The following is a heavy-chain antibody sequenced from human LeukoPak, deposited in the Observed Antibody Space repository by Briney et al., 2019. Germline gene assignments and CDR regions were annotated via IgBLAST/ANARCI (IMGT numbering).Heavy chain of an antibody. CDR3: ARTTEGYCRGRSCYSYYYYMDV. D-gene: IGHD2-15*01. Sequence: PSETLSLTCTVSGGSISSYYWSWIRQPPGKGLEGSGYIYYSGSTNYNPSLKRRVTISVDTSKNQFSLKLSSVTAADTAAYYCARTTEGYCRGRSCYSYYYYMDVWGKGTTVTVSS. CDR1: GGSISSYY. J-gene: IGHJ6*03. CDR2: IYYSGST. V-gene: IGHV4-59*01.